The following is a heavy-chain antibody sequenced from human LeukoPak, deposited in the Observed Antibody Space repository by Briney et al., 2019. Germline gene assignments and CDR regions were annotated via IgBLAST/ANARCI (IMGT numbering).Heavy chain of an antibody. Sequence: PGGSLRLPCAASGFTFSSYAMSWVRQAPGKGLEWVSAISGSGGSTYYADSVKGRFTISRDNSKNTLYLQMNSLRAEDTAVYYCAKYYDFWSGYYLNAAYWGQGTLVTVSS. CDR2: ISGSGGST. CDR3: AKYYDFWSGYYLNAAY. J-gene: IGHJ4*02. V-gene: IGHV3-23*01. D-gene: IGHD3-3*01. CDR1: GFTFSSYA.